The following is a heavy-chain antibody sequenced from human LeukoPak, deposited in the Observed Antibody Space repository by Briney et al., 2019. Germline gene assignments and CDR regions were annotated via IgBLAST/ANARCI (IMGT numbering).Heavy chain of an antibody. Sequence: GESLKISCKGSGYRFTNYWIGWVRQMLGKGLEWMGIIYPGDSDTRYSPSFQGQVTISADKSISTAYMELSRLRSDDTAVYYCAREGTVTPNFDYWGQGTLVTVSS. J-gene: IGHJ4*02. CDR1: GYRFTNYW. D-gene: IGHD4-17*01. CDR2: IYPGDSDT. CDR3: AREGTVTPNFDY. V-gene: IGHV5-51*01.